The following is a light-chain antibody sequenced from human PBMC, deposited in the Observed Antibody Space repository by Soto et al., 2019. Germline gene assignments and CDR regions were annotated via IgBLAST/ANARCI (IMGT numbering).Light chain of an antibody. J-gene: IGLJ3*02. CDR1: NSDVGGYDR. Sequence: QSALTQPASVSGSPGQSITISCTGTNSDVGGYDRVSWYQQHPVKAPTLMIYEVNKRASGVSNRFSGSKSGNTASLTISGLQAEDEAGYYCCSSVGGPIWVFGGGTELTVL. CDR2: EVN. V-gene: IGLV2-23*02. CDR3: CSSVGGPIWV.